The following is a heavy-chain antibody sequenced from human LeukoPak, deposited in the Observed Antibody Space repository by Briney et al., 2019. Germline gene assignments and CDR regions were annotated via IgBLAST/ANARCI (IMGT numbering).Heavy chain of an antibody. Sequence: SETLSLTCTVSGGSISSGSYYWSRIRQPAGKGLEWIGRIYTSGSTNYNPSLKSRVTISVDTSKNQFSLKLSSVTAEDTAVYYCARDRQLEPNAFVMWGQGTMVTVSS. J-gene: IGHJ3*02. V-gene: IGHV4-61*02. CDR2: IYTSGST. D-gene: IGHD5-18*01. CDR1: GGSISSGSYY. CDR3: ARDRQLEPNAFVM.